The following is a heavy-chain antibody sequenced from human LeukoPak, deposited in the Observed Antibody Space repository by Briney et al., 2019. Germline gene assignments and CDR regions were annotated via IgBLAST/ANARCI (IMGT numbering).Heavy chain of an antibody. Sequence: SETLSLTCAVYGGSFSVYYWSWIRQPPGKGLEWIGEINHSGSTNYNPSLKSRVTISVDTSENQFSLKLSSVTAADTAVYYCARGYCSGGSCYSRGRYYYYGMDVWGQGTTVTVSS. D-gene: IGHD2-15*01. J-gene: IGHJ6*02. V-gene: IGHV4-34*01. CDR2: INHSGST. CDR1: GGSFSVYY. CDR3: ARGYCSGGSCYSRGRYYYYGMDV.